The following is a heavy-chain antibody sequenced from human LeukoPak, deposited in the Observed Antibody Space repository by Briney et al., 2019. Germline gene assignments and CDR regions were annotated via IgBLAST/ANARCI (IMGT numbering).Heavy chain of an antibody. J-gene: IGHJ5*02. Sequence: GGSLRLSCAASVFTFSSYEMNWVRQAPGKGLEWVSYISSSGSTIYYEDSVKGRFTISRDNAKNSLYLQMNSLRAEDTAVYYCARDFDYGDYHNWFDPWGQGTLVTVSS. D-gene: IGHD4-17*01. CDR2: ISSSGSTI. CDR3: ARDFDYGDYHNWFDP. CDR1: VFTFSSYE. V-gene: IGHV3-48*03.